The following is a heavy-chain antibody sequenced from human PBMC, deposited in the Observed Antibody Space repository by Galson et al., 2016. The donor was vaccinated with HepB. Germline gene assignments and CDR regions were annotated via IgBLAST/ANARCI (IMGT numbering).Heavy chain of an antibody. CDR2: ISHDSGSE. CDR1: GFTFSTYA. D-gene: IGHD5-12*01. CDR3: GNRAEYSGRDNGFQY. J-gene: IGHJ4*02. Sequence: SLRLSCAGSGFTFSTYAMSWVRQAPGKGLEWVSGISHDSGSEFYGDSVKGRFTIYRDNSKNTVYLELNSLTAEDTAIYNCGNRAEYSGRDNGFQYWGRGTLVTVSS. V-gene: IGHV3-23*01.